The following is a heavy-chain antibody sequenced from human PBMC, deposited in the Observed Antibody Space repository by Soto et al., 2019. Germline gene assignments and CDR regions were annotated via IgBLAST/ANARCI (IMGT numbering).Heavy chain of an antibody. Sequence: GGSLRLSCAASEFSFSSYVMHWIRQAPGKGLEWVAVISFDGNIIHYADSVKGRFIISRDNSKNTLYLQMHSLSGEDTAVYYCARTFDTITYYFDYWGQGTLVTVSS. D-gene: IGHD3-9*01. CDR1: EFSFSSYV. CDR2: ISFDGNII. CDR3: ARTFDTITYYFDY. J-gene: IGHJ4*02. V-gene: IGHV3-30-3*01.